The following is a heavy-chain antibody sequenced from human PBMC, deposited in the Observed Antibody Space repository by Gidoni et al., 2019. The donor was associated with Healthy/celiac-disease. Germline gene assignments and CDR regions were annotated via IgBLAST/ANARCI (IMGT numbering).Heavy chain of an antibody. V-gene: IGHV6-1*01. Sequence: QVQLQQSGPGLVKPSQTLSLTCAISGDSVSSNIAAWNWIRQSPSRGLEWLGRTYDRSKWYNDYAVSVKSRIPITPDTSKNQFSLQLNSVTPEDTAVYYCARGVAAAGPGSYFDYWGQGTLVTVSS. CDR1: GDSVSSNIAA. CDR2: TYDRSKWYN. J-gene: IGHJ4*02. CDR3: ARGVAAAGPGSYFDY. D-gene: IGHD6-13*01.